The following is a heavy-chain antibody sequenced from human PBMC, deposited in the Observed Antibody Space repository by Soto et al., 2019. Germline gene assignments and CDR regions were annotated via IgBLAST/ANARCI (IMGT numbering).Heavy chain of an antibody. Sequence: TLSLSCAVSGGSISSGGYSWSWIRQPPGKGLEWIGYIYHSGSTYYNPSLKSRVTISVDRSKNQFYLKLSSVTAADTAVYYCAGGIVVVPAATYYYYGMDVWGQGTTVTVSS. J-gene: IGHJ6*02. V-gene: IGHV4-30-2*01. CDR2: IYHSGST. CDR1: GGSISSGGYS. D-gene: IGHD2-2*01. CDR3: AGGIVVVPAATYYYYGMDV.